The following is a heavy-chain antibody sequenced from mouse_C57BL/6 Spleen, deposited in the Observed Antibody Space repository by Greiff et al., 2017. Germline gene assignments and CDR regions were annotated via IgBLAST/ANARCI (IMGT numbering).Heavy chain of an antibody. CDR3: ARGDDYDERGYAMDY. CDR2: IYPGDGDT. V-gene: IGHV1-82*01. Sequence: QVQLQQSGPELVKPGASVKISCKASGYAFSSSWMNWVKQRPGKGLEWIGRIYPGDGDTNYNGKFKGKATLTADKSSSTAYMQLSSLTSEDSAVYFCARGDDYDERGYAMDYWGQGTSVTVSS. J-gene: IGHJ4*01. D-gene: IGHD2-4*01. CDR1: GYAFSSSW.